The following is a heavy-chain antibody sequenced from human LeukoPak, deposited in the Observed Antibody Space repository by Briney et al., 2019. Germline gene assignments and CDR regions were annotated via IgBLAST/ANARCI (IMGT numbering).Heavy chain of an antibody. Sequence: GGTLRLSCAAAGFTFSTYGMSWVRQAPGKGLQWVSTIPSGGGTYYADSVKGRFTISRDNSKNTLYLQMNSLRAEDRAVYYCAKGVGYCSGGSCQQFDYWGQGTLVTVSS. D-gene: IGHD2-15*01. V-gene: IGHV3-23*01. CDR1: GFTFSTYG. CDR3: AKGVGYCSGGSCQQFDY. CDR2: IPSGGGT. J-gene: IGHJ4*02.